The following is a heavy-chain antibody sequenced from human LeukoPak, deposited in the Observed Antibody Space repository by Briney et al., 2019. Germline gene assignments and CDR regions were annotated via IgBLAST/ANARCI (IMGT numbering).Heavy chain of an antibody. CDR2: MNPNSGNT. Sequence: ASVKVSCKASGYTFTSYDINWVRQATGQGLEWMGWMNPNSGNTGYAQKFQGRVTMTRNTSISTAYMELSSLRSEDTAVYYCARFQGAYDILTGYDPLLGYFDYWGQGTLVTVSS. J-gene: IGHJ4*02. V-gene: IGHV1-8*01. CDR1: GYTFTSYD. CDR3: ARFQGAYDILTGYDPLLGYFDY. D-gene: IGHD3-9*01.